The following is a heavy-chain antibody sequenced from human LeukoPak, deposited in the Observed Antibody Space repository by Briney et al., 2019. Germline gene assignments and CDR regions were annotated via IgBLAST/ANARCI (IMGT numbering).Heavy chain of an antibody. CDR3: ARESNSGWFDY. J-gene: IGHJ4*02. CDR2: INPNSGVT. V-gene: IGHV1-2*02. D-gene: IGHD6-19*01. CDR1: GYTFTGHY. Sequence: ASVKVSCKASGYTFTGHYIHWVRQAPGQGLVWMGWINPNSGVTSYAQKFQGTVSMTRDTSISTAYMYLSRLTSDDTAVYYCARESNSGWFDYWGQGTLVTVSP.